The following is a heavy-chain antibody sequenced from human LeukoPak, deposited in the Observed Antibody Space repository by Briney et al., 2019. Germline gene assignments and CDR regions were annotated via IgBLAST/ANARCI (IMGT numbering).Heavy chain of an antibody. J-gene: IGHJ4*02. CDR1: GFTVSSNY. CDR3: ARERRVGYYYDY. V-gene: IGHV3-53*01. CDR2: IYSGGST. D-gene: IGHD3-22*01. Sequence: GRSLRLSCAASGFTVSSNYMSWVRQAPGKGLEWVSVIYSGGSTYYADSVKGRFTISRDNSKNTLYLQMNSLRAEDTAVYYCARERRVGYYYDYWGQGTLVTVSS.